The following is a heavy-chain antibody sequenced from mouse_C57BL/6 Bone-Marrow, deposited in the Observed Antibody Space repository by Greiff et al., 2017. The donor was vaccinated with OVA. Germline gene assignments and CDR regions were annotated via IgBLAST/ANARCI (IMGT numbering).Heavy chain of an antibody. CDR3: AKWGYYYGSSYYYFDY. J-gene: IGHJ2*01. CDR1: GYAFSSSW. CDR2: IYPGDGDT. V-gene: IGHV1-82*01. Sequence: VQLQQSGPELVKPGASVKISCKASGYAFSSSWMNWVKQRPGKGLEWIGRIYPGDGDTNYNGKFKGKATLTADKSSSTAYMQLSSLTSEDSAVYFGAKWGYYYGSSYYYFDYWGQGTTLTVAS. D-gene: IGHD1-1*01.